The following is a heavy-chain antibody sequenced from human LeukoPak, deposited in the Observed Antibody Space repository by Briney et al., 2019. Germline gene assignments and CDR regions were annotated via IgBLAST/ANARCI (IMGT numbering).Heavy chain of an antibody. CDR3: ARDQSHYYDSSVYLSL. D-gene: IGHD3-22*01. CDR1: GFTFSSYS. J-gene: IGHJ4*02. Sequence: GGSLRLSCAASGFTFSSYSMNWVRQAPGKGLEWVSSISSSSSYIYYADSVKGRFTISRDNAKNSLYLQMNSLRAEDTAVYYCARDQSHYYDSSVYLSLWGQGTLVTVSS. V-gene: IGHV3-21*01. CDR2: ISSSSSYI.